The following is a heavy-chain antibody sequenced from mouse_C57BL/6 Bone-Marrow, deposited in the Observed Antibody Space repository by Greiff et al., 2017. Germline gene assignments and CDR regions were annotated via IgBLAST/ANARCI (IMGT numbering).Heavy chain of an antibody. CDR3: ARGIYYDYDERFAY. J-gene: IGHJ3*01. V-gene: IGHV1-55*01. D-gene: IGHD2-4*01. CDR1: GYTFTSYW. CDR2: IYPGSGST. Sequence: VQLQQPGAELVKPGASVKMSCKASGYTFTSYWITWVKQRPGQGLEWIGDIYPGSGSTNYNEKFKSKATLTVDTSSSTAYMQLSSLTSEDSAVYYCARGIYYDYDERFAYWGQGTLVTVSA.